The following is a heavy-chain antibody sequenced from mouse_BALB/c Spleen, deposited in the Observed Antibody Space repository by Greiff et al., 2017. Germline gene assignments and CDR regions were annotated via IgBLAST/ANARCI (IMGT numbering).Heavy chain of an antibody. CDR3: ARYVLRGAMDY. CDR1: GFTFSSFG. CDR2: ISSGSSTI. V-gene: IGHV5-17*02. D-gene: IGHD1-1*01. J-gene: IGHJ4*01. Sequence: EVQLVESGGGLVQPGGSRKLSCAASGFTFSSFGMHWVRQAPEKGLEWVAYISSGSSTIYYADTVKGRFTISRDNPKNTLFLQMTSLRSEDTAMYYCARYVLRGAMDYWGQGTSVTVSS.